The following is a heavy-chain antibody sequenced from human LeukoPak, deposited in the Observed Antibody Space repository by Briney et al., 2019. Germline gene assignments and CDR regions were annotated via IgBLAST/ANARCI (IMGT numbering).Heavy chain of an antibody. CDR1: GFTLSTYV. CDR2: SSGRDGNT. Sequence: GRSLRLSCAASGFTLSTYVMTWVRQAPGKGLEWVSDSSGRDGNTDYADSVKGRFTISRDNSKNTLYLQMNSLRAEDTAVYYCVNYYYGSGSYYSNYWGQGTLVTVSS. V-gene: IGHV3-23*01. D-gene: IGHD3-10*01. J-gene: IGHJ4*02. CDR3: VNYYYGSGSYYSNY.